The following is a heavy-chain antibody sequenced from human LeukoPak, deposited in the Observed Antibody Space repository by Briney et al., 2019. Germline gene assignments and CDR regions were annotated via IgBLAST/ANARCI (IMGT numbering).Heavy chain of an antibody. V-gene: IGHV1-2*02. J-gene: IGHJ4*02. CDR3: ARDNGMGYYGGSGYFDY. CDR1: GYTFTGYY. CDR2: LNTKRGGT. D-gene: IGHD1-26*01. Sequence: ASLKVSCKASGYTFTGYYMHWVRQAPGQGLEWMGWLNTKRGGTNYAQKFQGRVTMTRDTSITTAYMELSRLTSDDTAVYYCARDNGMGYYGGSGYFDYWGQGTLVTVSS.